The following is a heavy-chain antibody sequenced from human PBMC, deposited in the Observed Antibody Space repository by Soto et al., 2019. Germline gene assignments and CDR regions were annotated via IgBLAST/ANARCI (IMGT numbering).Heavy chain of an antibody. D-gene: IGHD3-16*01. Sequence: PGGSLRLSCAASGFTFSSHAMNWVRQAPGKGLEWVSFISGSGDNRFYADSVKGRFTISRDISKNTLYLQMNSLRVEDTAVYYCAKDGAIKPSWGQGTLVTVPS. CDR3: AKDGAIKPS. V-gene: IGHV3-23*01. CDR2: ISGSGDNR. CDR1: GFTFSSHA. J-gene: IGHJ4*02.